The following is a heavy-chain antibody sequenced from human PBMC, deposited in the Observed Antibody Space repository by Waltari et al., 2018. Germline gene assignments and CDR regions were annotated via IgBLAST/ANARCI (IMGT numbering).Heavy chain of an antibody. CDR1: GDSMRSYY. CDR2: IYTTGST. J-gene: IGHJ4*02. D-gene: IGHD5-18*01. CDR3: ARRELDSYGGYYFDY. V-gene: IGHV4-4*08. Sequence: QVQLQESGPGLLKPSETLSLTCSVSGDSMRSYYWSWIRQSPEKGLEWIGYIYTTGSTNHNPSLESRVSISLDTSKNQFSLNLYSVIAADTAVYYCARRELDSYGGYYFDYWGQGVLVTVSS.